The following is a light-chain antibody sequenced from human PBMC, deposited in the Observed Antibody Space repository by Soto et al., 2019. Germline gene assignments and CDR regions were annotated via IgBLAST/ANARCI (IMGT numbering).Light chain of an antibody. CDR3: KQYNSYST. CDR2: DAS. Sequence: IQITHTPSDLYGPAGDRVTITCRASQSISSWLAWYQQKPGKAPKLLIYDASSLESGVPSRFSGSGSGTEFTLTISSLQPDDFATYYCKQYNSYSTCGQGPKVAIK. V-gene: IGKV1-5*01. J-gene: IGKJ1*01. CDR1: QSISSW.